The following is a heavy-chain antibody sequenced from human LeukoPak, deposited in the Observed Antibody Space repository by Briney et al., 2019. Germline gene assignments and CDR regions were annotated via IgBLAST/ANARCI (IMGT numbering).Heavy chain of an antibody. V-gene: IGHV4-4*07. CDR3: ASTHYDFWSGYPVSFDY. Sequence: SETLSLNCTVSGGSISSYYWSWIRQPAGKGLEWIGRIYTSGSTNYNPSLKSRVTMSVDTSKNQFSLKLSSVTAADTAVYYCASTHYDFWSGYPVSFDYWGQGTLVTVSS. D-gene: IGHD3-3*01. J-gene: IGHJ4*02. CDR1: GGSISSYY. CDR2: IYTSGST.